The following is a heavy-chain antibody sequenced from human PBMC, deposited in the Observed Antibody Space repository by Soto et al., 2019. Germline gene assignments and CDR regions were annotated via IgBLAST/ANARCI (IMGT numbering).Heavy chain of an antibody. V-gene: IGHV3-30-3*01. CDR1: GFTFSSYA. D-gene: IGHD6-19*01. CDR3: ARDGDSSGWYSDKYYGMDV. CDR2: ISYDGSNK. Sequence: GGSLRLSCAASGFTFSSYAMHWVRQAPGKGLEWVAVISYDGSNKYYADSVKGRFTISRDNSKNTLYLQMNSLRAEDTAVYYCARDGDSSGWYSDKYYGMDVWDQGTTVTVSS. J-gene: IGHJ6*02.